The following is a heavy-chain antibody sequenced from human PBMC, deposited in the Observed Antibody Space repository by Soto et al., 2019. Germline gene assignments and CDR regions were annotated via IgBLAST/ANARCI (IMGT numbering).Heavy chain of an antibody. D-gene: IGHD4-17*01. V-gene: IGHV3-7*04. CDR2: IKQDGSEK. CDR1: GFTFSSYW. J-gene: IGHJ4*02. CDR3: ARDLASTTIPNY. Sequence: EVQLVESGGGLVQPGGSLRLSCAASGFTFSSYWMSWVRQAPGKGLEWVANIKQDGSEKYYVDSVKGRFTISRDNXXXXLXXXXXXXXXXXTXVYYCARDLASTTIPNYWGQGTLVTVSS.